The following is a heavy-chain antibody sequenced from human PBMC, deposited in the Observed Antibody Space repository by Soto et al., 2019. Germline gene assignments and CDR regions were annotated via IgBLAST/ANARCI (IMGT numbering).Heavy chain of an antibody. V-gene: IGHV1-8*02. CDR2: IIPNSGNT. Sequence: ASVKVSCKASGGTFSSYAISWVRQAPGQGLEWMGGIIPNSGNTGYAQKFQGRVTMTRNTSISTAYMELSSLRSEDTAVYYCAGDSSGWSGPWSAPGGGGPLVPAPS. D-gene: IGHD6-13*01. J-gene: IGHJ5*02. CDR1: GGTFSSYA. CDR3: AGDSSGWSGPWSAP.